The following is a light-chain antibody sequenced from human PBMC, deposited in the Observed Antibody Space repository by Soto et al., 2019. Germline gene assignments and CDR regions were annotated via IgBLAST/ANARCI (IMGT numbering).Light chain of an antibody. CDR3: QQYGSSPFT. V-gene: IGKV3-20*01. CDR1: QSVSSSD. J-gene: IGKJ5*01. Sequence: EIVLTQSPGTLSLSPGERATLSCRASQSVSSSDLAWYQQKPGQAPRLLIYGASSRATGIPDRFSGSGSGTGFTLTISRLEPEDFAVYYCQQYGSSPFTVGQGTRLEIK. CDR2: GAS.